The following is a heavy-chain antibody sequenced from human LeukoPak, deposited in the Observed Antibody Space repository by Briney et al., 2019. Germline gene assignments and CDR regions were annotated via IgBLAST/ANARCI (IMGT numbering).Heavy chain of an antibody. J-gene: IGHJ4*02. D-gene: IGHD1-26*01. Sequence: GGSLRLSCAASGFTFSSYGMHWVRQAPGKGLEWVAFIRYDGSNKYYADSVKGRFTISRDNSKNTLYLQMNSLRAEDTAVYYCAKDAEWELTKGGYYFDYWGQGTLVTVSS. CDR3: AKDAEWELTKGGYYFDY. CDR2: IRYDGSNK. CDR1: GFTFSSYG. V-gene: IGHV3-30*02.